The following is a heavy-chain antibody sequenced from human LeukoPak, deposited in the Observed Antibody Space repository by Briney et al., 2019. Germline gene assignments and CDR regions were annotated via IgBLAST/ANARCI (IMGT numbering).Heavy chain of an antibody. J-gene: IGHJ4*02. Sequence: GGSLRLSCAASGFTFSSSAMSWVRQAPGKGLEWVSAISNNGGYTYYADSVQGRFTISRDNSKSTLCLQMNSLRAEDTAVYYCAKQLGYCSDGSCYFPYWGQGTLITVSS. V-gene: IGHV3-23*01. CDR2: ISNNGGYT. CDR1: GFTFSSSA. D-gene: IGHD2-15*01. CDR3: AKQLGYCSDGSCYFPY.